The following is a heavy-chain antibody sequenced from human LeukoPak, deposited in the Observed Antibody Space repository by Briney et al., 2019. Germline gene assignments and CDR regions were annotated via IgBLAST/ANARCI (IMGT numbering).Heavy chain of an antibody. CDR1: GYTLTELS. D-gene: IGHD6-19*01. Sequence: GASVKVSCKVSGYTLTELSMHWVRQAPGKGLEWMGGFDPEDGETIYAQKFQGRVTMTEDTSTDTAYMELSSLRSEDTAVYYCARDPGSFLSGSGWLNWFEPWGQGTLLTVSS. CDR2: FDPEDGET. J-gene: IGHJ5*02. CDR3: ARDPGSFLSGSGWLNWFEP. V-gene: IGHV1-24*01.